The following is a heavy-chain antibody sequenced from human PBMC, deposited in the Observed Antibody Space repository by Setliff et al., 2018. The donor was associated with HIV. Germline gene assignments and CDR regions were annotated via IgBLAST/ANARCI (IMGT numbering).Heavy chain of an antibody. CDR1: GGSISSHF. D-gene: IGHD5-12*01. V-gene: IGHV4-59*11. CDR2: IMYNEGN. CDR3: ARVGHTRGYSGYDVYYYYMDV. J-gene: IGHJ6*03. Sequence: SETLSLTCSVSGGSISSHFWGWIRQPPGRGLEWIGYIMYNEGNNFNPSLKSRVTISVDTSKNELSLRLSSVTAADSAVYYCARVGHTRGYSGYDVYYYYMDVWGEGTTVTVSS.